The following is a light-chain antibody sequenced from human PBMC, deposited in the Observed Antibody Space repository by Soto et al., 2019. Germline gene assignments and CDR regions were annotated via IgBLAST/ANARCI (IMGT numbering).Light chain of an antibody. CDR1: QAPDNNY. J-gene: IGKJ3*01. V-gene: IGKV3-20*01. Sequence: ETVLTQSPGTLPLSPGDRATLSCRATQAPDNNYVAWYQQKPGQPPRLLIEGPYRRAHGVRDRFRGSGSGAYVTLTSSRRVPEDFAVYYCHHYRRSPTFGPGKKV. CDR3: HHYRRSPT. CDR2: GPY.